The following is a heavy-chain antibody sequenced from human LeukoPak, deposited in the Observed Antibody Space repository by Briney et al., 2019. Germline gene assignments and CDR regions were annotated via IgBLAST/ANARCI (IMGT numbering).Heavy chain of an antibody. V-gene: IGHV4-59*08. CDR1: GGSISSYY. Sequence: SETLSLTCTVSGGSISSYYWSWIRQPPGKGLEWIGYIYYSGSTNYNPSLKSRVTISVDTSKNQFSLKLSSVTAADTAVYYCARCMAPNQAIDHWGQGTLVTVSS. CDR2: IYYSGST. CDR3: ARCMAPNQAIDH. J-gene: IGHJ4*02. D-gene: IGHD5-24*01.